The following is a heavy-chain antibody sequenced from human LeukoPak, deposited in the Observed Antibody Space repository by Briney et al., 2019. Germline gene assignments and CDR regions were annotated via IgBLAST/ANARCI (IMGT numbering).Heavy chain of an antibody. D-gene: IGHD6-19*01. CDR3: AVIAVAGRGYFDY. CDR1: GGSISSGSYD. J-gene: IGHJ4*02. CDR2: IYTSGST. V-gene: IGHV4-61*02. Sequence: SETLSLTCTVSGGSISSGSYDWSWIRQPAGKGLEWIGRIYTSGSTNYNPSLKSRVTISVDTSKNQFSLKLSSVTAADTAVYYCAVIAVAGRGYFDYWGQGILVTVSS.